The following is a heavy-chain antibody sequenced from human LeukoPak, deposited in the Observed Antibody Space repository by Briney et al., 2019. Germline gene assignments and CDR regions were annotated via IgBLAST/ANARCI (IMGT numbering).Heavy chain of an antibody. J-gene: IGHJ4*02. V-gene: IGHV4-4*07. D-gene: IGHD3-22*01. CDR2: IYTSGST. CDR3: ARLGNYYDSSGYYAAY. Sequence: SETLSLTCTVSGGSISSYYWSWIRQPAGMGLEWIGRIYTSGSTNYNPSLKSRVTMSVDTSKNQFSLKLSSVAAADTAVYYCARLGNYYDSSGYYAAYWGQGTLVTVSS. CDR1: GGSISSYY.